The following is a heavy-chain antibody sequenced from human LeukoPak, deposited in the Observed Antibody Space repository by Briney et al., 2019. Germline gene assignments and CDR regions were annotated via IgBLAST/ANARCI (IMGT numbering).Heavy chain of an antibody. J-gene: IGHJ4*02. CDR2: IYHSGST. V-gene: IGHV4-30-2*01. CDR1: GGSINRNSFS. CDR3: ARDRNYGDYGSYYFDL. D-gene: IGHD4-17*01. Sequence: SQTLSLTCAVSGGSINRNSFSWNWIRQPPGKGLEWIGDIYHSGSTHYNPSLESRVTISIDRSKNQFSLKLRSVTAADTAVYYCARDRNYGDYGSYYFDLWGQGILVTVSS.